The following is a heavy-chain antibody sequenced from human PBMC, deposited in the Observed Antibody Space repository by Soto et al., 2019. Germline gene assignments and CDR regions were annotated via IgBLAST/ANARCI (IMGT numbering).Heavy chain of an antibody. CDR1: GGSISSSSYY. CDR2: IYYSGST. CDR3: AIDSSSWYPKYYFHY. D-gene: IGHD6-13*01. J-gene: IGHJ4*02. Sequence: SETLSLTCTVSGGSISSSSYYWGWICQPPGKGLEWIGSIYYSGSTYYNPSLKSRVTISVDTSKNQFSLKLSSVAAADTAVYYCAIDSSSWYPKYYFHYWGQGTLVTVSS. V-gene: IGHV4-39*01.